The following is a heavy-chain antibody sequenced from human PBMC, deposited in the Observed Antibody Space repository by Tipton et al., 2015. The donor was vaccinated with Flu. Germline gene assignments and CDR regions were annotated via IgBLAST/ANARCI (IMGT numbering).Heavy chain of an antibody. CDR2: ISAYNGNT. CDR3: ARDGARADSGDFPTHWFDP. Sequence: QLVQSGAEVKKPGASVKVSCKASGYTFTSYGISWVRQAPGQGLEWMGWISAYNGNTNYAQKLQGRVTMTTDTSTSTAYMELRSLRSDDTAVYYCARDGARADSGDFPTHWFDPWGQGTLVTVSS. J-gene: IGHJ5*02. V-gene: IGHV1-18*01. CDR1: GYTFTSYG. D-gene: IGHD4-17*01.